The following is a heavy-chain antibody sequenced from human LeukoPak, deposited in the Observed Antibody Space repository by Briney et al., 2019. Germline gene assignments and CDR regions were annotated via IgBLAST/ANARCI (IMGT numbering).Heavy chain of an antibody. CDR3: ARRLIAARLSWFGP. J-gene: IGHJ5*02. D-gene: IGHD6-6*01. CDR2: INHSGST. Sequence: SSETLSLTCAVYGGSFSGYYWSWIRQPPGKGLEWIGEINHSGSTNYNPSLKSRVTISVDTSKNQFSLKLSSVTAADTAVYYCARRLIAARLSWFGPWGQGTLVTVSS. CDR1: GGSFSGYY. V-gene: IGHV4-34*01.